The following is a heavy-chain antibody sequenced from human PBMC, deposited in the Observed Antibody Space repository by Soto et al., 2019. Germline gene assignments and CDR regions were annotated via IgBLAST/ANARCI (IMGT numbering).Heavy chain of an antibody. V-gene: IGHV4-39*07. J-gene: IGHJ4*02. CDR2: IYYDGNT. CDR3: TTGSGWTSDH. CDR1: GDSISSNSHY. Sequence: PSETLSLTCTVSGDSISSNSHYWGWIRQPPGKGLESIANIYYDGNTYYNPSLMGRVTISLDTSNNQCSLKMNSVTAADTAVYYCTTGSGWTSDHWGRGTLVTVSS. D-gene: IGHD6-19*01.